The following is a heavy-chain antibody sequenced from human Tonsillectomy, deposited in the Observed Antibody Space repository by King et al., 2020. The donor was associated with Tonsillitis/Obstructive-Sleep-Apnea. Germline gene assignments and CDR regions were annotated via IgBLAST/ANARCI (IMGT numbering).Heavy chain of an antibody. CDR1: GFTFSSYS. D-gene: IGHD6-19*01. V-gene: IGHV3-21*01. CDR2: ISSSSSYI. Sequence: VQLVESGGGLVKPGGSLRLSCAASGFTFSSYSMNWVRQAPGKGLEWVSSISSSSSYIYYADSVKGRFTISRDNAKNSLYLQMNSLRAEDTAVYYCARDSKGWYEDDYSGQGTLVTVSS. CDR3: ARDSKGWYEDDY. J-gene: IGHJ4*02.